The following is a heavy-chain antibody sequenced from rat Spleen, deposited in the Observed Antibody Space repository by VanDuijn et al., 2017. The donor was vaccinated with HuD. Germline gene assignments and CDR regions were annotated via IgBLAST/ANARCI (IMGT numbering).Heavy chain of an antibody. Sequence: EVQLVESDGGLVQPGRSLNLSCAASGFTFSDFFMAWVRQAPTKGLEWIASISTGGENTFYRDSVKGRFTISRDNAKSSLYLQMDSLRSEDTATYYCTTSSPEYWGQGVMVTVSS. CDR2: ISTGGENT. J-gene: IGHJ2*01. V-gene: IGHV5-20*01. CDR3: TTSSPEY. CDR1: GFTFSDFF. D-gene: IGHD3-8*01.